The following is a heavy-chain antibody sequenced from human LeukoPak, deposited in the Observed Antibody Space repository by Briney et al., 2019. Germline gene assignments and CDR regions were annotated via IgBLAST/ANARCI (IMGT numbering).Heavy chain of an antibody. V-gene: IGHV3-11*04. D-gene: IGHD2/OR15-2a*01. CDR2: MSSTGNTI. J-gene: IGHJ2*01. CDR1: GFTLSDYY. Sequence: GGSLRLSCAASGFTLSDYYMSWLRQTPGTGLEWISYMSSTGNTIYYGDSVKGRFTVSRDNAKNSLFLQMDSLRAEDTAVYYCARSTDYFTYFGLWGRGSLVRVSS. CDR3: ARSTDYFTYFGL.